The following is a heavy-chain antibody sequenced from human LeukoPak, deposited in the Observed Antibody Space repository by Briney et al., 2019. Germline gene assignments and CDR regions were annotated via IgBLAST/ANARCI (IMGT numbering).Heavy chain of an antibody. CDR2: ISAYNGNT. CDR3: GIDYGGHDAFDI. CDR1: GYTFTSYG. J-gene: IGHJ3*02. Sequence: ASVKVSCKASGYTFTSYGISWVRQAPGQWLEWMGWISAYNGNTNYAQKLQGRVTMTTDTSTSTAYMELRSLRSDDTAVYYCGIDYGGHDAFDIWGQGTMVTVSS. D-gene: IGHD4-23*01. V-gene: IGHV1-18*01.